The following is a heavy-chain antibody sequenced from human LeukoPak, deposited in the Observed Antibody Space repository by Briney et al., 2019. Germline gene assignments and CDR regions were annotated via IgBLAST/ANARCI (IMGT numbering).Heavy chain of an antibody. CDR3: ARDTGGGWNVD. D-gene: IGHD1-1*01. Sequence: PSETLSLTCTVPGGSVSSGSYYWSWIRQPPGKGLEWIGYIYYSGSTNYNPSLKSRVTISVDTSKNQFSLKLSSVTAADTAVYYCARDTGGGWNVDWGQGTLVNVSS. CDR2: IYYSGST. J-gene: IGHJ4*02. V-gene: IGHV4-61*01. CDR1: GGSVSSGSYY.